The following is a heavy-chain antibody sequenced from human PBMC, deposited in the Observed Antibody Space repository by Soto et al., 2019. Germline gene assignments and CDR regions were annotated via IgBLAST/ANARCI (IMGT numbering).Heavy chain of an antibody. J-gene: IGHJ6*01. CDR2: IGGSGGST. CDR1: GFTFSSYA. D-gene: IGHD5-18*01. Sequence: EVQLLESGGGLVQPGGSLRLSCAASGFTFSSYAMSWVRQAPGKGLEWVSAIGGSGGSTYYADSVKGRFTISRDNSKNTLYLHMNSLRAEDTAVYYCAKVHEKGPLSPPGIQLWSALYYYYGMDVW. CDR3: AKVHEKGPLSPPGIQLWSALYYYYGMDV. V-gene: IGHV3-23*01.